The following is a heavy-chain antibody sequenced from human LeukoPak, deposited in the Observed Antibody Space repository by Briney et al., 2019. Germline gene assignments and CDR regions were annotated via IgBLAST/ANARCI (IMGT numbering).Heavy chain of an antibody. D-gene: IGHD3-10*01. CDR1: GGSFSGYY. V-gene: IGHV4-34*01. Sequence: KPSETLSLTCAVYGGSFSGYYWSWIRQPPGKGLEWIGEINHSGSTNYNPSLKGRVTISVDTSKNQFSLKLSSVTAADTAVYYCARGRVLLWFGALGKDNWFDPWGQGTLVTVSS. CDR2: INHSGST. J-gene: IGHJ5*02. CDR3: ARGRVLLWFGALGKDNWFDP.